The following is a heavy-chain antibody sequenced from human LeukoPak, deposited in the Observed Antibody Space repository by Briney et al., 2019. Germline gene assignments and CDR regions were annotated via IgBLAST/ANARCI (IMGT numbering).Heavy chain of an antibody. CDR2: ISSNSSFI. CDR1: GFTFSSYS. Sequence: PGGSLRLSCAASGFTFSSYSMNWVRQAPGKGLEWVSSISSNSSFIYYADSLKGRFTISRDNAKNSLYLQMNSLRAEDTAVYYCARHDHHSGGSCVYWGQGTLVTVSS. J-gene: IGHJ4*02. CDR3: ARHDHHSGGSCVY. D-gene: IGHD2-15*01. V-gene: IGHV3-21*01.